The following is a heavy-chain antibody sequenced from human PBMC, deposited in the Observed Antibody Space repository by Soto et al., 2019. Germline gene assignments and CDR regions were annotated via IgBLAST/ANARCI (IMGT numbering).Heavy chain of an antibody. D-gene: IGHD3-10*01. CDR2: IIPDSGAT. CDR3: AVGSGSYYNGFDY. CDR1: GYTLTGHY. V-gene: IGHV1-2*02. Sequence: ASVKVSCKASGYTLTGHYMIWVRQAPGQGLEWMGWIIPDSGATNHARKFQGRVTMTRDTSISTGYMELSRLRSDDTAVYYCAVGSGSYYNGFDYWGQGTLVTVSS. J-gene: IGHJ4*02.